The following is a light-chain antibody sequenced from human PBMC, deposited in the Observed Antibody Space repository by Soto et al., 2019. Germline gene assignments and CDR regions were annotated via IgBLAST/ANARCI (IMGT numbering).Light chain of an antibody. CDR3: LHDFNYPIT. J-gene: IGKJ5*01. CDR1: QDIRND. Sequence: AIQMTQSPSSLSASVGDRVTITCRASQDIRNDLGWFQQKPGKAPKLLIYAISTLESGVPSRFSGSGSGTYFTLTISSLQPEDFATYFCLHDFNYPITCGQGTRLEIK. CDR2: AIS. V-gene: IGKV1-6*01.